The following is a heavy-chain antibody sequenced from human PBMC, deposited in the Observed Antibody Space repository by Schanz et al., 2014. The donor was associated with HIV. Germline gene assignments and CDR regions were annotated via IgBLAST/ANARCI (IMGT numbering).Heavy chain of an antibody. CDR3: ARGARDCTNGVCGGYYFDY. D-gene: IGHD2-8*01. Sequence: QVQLVQSGAEVKKPGASVKVSCKASGDTFTGDFMHWVRQAPGQGLEWMGWINPNSGGTNYAQKFQGRVTLTRNTSISTAYMELSSLTSEDTAVYYCARGARDCTNGVCGGYYFDYWGQGTLVTVSS. V-gene: IGHV1-2*02. CDR2: INPNSGGT. CDR1: GDTFTGDF. J-gene: IGHJ4*02.